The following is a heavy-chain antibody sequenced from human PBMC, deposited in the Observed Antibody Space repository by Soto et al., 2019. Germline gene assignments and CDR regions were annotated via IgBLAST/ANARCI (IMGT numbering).Heavy chain of an antibody. Sequence: PGGSLRLSCAASGFTFRSYGMHWVRQAPGKGLEWLAVISYDGSNKYYADSVKGRFTISRDNSKNALYLQMNSLRAEDTAVYYCAKDQSSLWEKFDDWGQGTLVTVSS. CDR2: ISYDGSNK. CDR1: GFTFRSYG. D-gene: IGHD6-13*01. CDR3: AKDQSSLWEKFDD. V-gene: IGHV3-30*18. J-gene: IGHJ4*02.